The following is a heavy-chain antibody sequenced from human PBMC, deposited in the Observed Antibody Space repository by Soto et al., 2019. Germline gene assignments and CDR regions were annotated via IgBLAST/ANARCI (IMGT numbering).Heavy chain of an antibody. CDR3: AISQDRGGRTTLIY. V-gene: IGHV3-9*01. CDR2: INWKSDI. Sequence: GGSLRLSCAVSGFTFDDNAMHWVRQAPEKGLEWVSGINWKSDIGYADSVKGRFTISRDNAENSLYLQMNSLRAEDTALYYCAISQDRGGRTTLIYWGQGTQVTVSS. J-gene: IGHJ4*02. CDR1: GFTFDDNA. D-gene: IGHD4-17*01.